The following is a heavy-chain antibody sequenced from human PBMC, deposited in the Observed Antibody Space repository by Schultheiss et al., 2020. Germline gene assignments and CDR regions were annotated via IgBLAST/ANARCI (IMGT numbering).Heavy chain of an antibody. CDR3: AKDGPAAFLPKPFDY. CDR2: INSDGSST. Sequence: GGSLILSCAASGFTFSGSAMHWVRQAPGKELVWVSRINSDGSSTSYADSVKGRFTISRDNAKNSLYLQMNSLRAEDTAVYYCAKDGPAAFLPKPFDYWGQGTLVTVAS. CDR1: GFTFSGSA. V-gene: IGHV3-74*01. D-gene: IGHD2-2*01. J-gene: IGHJ4*02.